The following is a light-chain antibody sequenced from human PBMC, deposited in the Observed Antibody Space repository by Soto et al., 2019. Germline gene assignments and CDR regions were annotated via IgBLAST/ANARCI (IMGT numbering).Light chain of an antibody. CDR2: DAS. V-gene: IGKV3-11*01. J-gene: IGKJ5*01. Sequence: EIVLTQSPASLSLYPGERATLSCRASQTVRNNYLAWYQQKPGQAPRLLIYDASNRATGIPARFSGSGSGTDFTLTISSLEPEDFAVYYCQQRSNWPPITFGQGTRLEIK. CDR3: QQRSNWPPIT. CDR1: QTVRNNY.